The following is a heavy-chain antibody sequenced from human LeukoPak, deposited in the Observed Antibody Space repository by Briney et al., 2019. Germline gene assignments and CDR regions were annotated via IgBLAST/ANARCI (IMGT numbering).Heavy chain of an antibody. CDR2: ISIDGNNP. V-gene: IGHV3-30*01. CDR3: ARYLFSDFYFDH. Sequence: GGSLRLSCAASGFTFSTSAVHWIRQAPGRGLEWVAVISIDGNNPYYADTVKGRFTISRDNSKNTLYLQMTSLKTEDTAVYFCARYLFSDFYFDHWSQGTLVTVSS. CDR1: GFTFSTSA. J-gene: IGHJ4*02. D-gene: IGHD2-21*01.